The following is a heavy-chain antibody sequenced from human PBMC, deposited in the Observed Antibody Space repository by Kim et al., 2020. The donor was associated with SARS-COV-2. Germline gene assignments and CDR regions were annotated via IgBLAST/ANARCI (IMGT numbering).Heavy chain of an antibody. CDR3: AKSMVRGVSYFYHAMDV. V-gene: IGHV3-33*06. J-gene: IGHJ6*02. Sequence: SVKGRITISRDNSNNTLYLEMNSLRADDTAVYYCAKSMVRGVSYFYHAMDVWGQGTTVSVSS. D-gene: IGHD3-10*01.